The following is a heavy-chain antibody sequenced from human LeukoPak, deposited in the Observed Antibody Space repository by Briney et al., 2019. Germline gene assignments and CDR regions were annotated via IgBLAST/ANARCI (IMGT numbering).Heavy chain of an antibody. CDR3: TLYNY. J-gene: IGHJ4*02. CDR2: INPGNGDT. D-gene: IGHD2-2*02. CDR1: GYTFTRYY. Sequence: ASVKVSCKASGYTFTRYYMHWVRQAPGQGLEWMGCINPGNGDTKYSPEFQGRVTITRDTSATTAYMELSSLRSDDMAVYYCTLYNYWGQGILVTVSS. V-gene: IGHV1-3*03.